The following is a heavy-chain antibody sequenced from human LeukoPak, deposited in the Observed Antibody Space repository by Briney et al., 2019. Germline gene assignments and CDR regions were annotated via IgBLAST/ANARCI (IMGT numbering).Heavy chain of an antibody. V-gene: IGHV4-59*01. J-gene: IGHJ4*02. D-gene: IGHD6-13*01. CDR2: IYYSGST. CDR3: ARRGYSSSWYYFDY. CDR1: GGSISSYY. Sequence: PSETLSLTCTVSGGSISSYYWSWIRQPPGKGLEWIGHIYYSGSTNYNPSLKSLVTISVDTSKNQFSLKLSSVTAADTAVYYCARRGYSSSWYYFDYWGQGTLVTVSS.